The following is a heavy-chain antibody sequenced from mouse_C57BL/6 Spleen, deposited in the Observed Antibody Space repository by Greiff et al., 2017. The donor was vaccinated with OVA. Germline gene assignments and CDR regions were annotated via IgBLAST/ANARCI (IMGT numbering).Heavy chain of an antibody. CDR1: GYAFSSYW. D-gene: IGHD2-4*01. CDR3: AREGDDYGTWFAY. V-gene: IGHV1-80*01. J-gene: IGHJ3*01. CDR2: IYPGDGDT. Sequence: QVQLQQSGAELVKPGASVKISCKASGYAFSSYWMNWVKQRPGKGLEWIGQIYPGDGDTNYNGKFKGKATLTADKSSSTAYMQLSSLTSEDSAVYFCAREGDDYGTWFAYWGQGTLVTVSA.